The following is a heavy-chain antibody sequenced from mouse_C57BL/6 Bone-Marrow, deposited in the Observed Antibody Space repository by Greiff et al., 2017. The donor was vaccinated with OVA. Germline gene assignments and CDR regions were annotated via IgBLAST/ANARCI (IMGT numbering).Heavy chain of an antibody. CDR1: GFNIKDDY. CDR2: IDPENGDT. D-gene: IGHD2-4*01. Sequence: EVQLQQSGAELARPGASVKLSCTASGFNIKDDYMHWVKQRPEQGLEWIGWIDPENGDTEYASKFQGKATITADTSSNTAYLQLSSLTSEDTAVYYCTTEGDYAWFAYWGQGTLVTVSA. V-gene: IGHV14-4*01. J-gene: IGHJ3*01. CDR3: TTEGDYAWFAY.